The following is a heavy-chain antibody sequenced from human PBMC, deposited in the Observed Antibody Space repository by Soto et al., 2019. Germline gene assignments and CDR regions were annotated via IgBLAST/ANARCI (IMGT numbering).Heavy chain of an antibody. Sequence: PGGSLRLSCSASGFTFSSYAMHWVRQAPGKGLEYVSAISSNGGSTYYADSVKGRFTISRDNSKNTLYLQMSSLRAEDTAVYYCVKSYDFWSGYFPLDVWGQGTTVTSP. CDR3: VKSYDFWSGYFPLDV. D-gene: IGHD3-3*01. V-gene: IGHV3-64D*06. CDR2: ISSNGGST. J-gene: IGHJ6*02. CDR1: GFTFSSYA.